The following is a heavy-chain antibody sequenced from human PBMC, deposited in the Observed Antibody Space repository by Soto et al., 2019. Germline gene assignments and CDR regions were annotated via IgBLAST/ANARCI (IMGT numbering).Heavy chain of an antibody. Sequence: GGSLRLSCAASGFTFSDRYMDWVRQAPGRGLEWVGRTKNKANSYTTEYAASVKGRFTISRDYSRDSVYLQMNSLKTDDTAVYYCTIEGAYPGPDFDYWGQGTLVTVSP. CDR2: TKNKANSYTT. V-gene: IGHV3-72*01. D-gene: IGHD3-16*01. J-gene: IGHJ4*02. CDR3: TIEGAYPGPDFDY. CDR1: GFTFSDRY.